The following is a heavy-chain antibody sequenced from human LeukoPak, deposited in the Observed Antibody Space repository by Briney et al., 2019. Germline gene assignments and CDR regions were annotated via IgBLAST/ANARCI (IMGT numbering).Heavy chain of an antibody. D-gene: IGHD3-22*01. Sequence: GGSLRLSCAASGFTVSSNYMTWVRQAPGKGLEWVSVIYSGGSTYYADSVKGRFTISRDNSNNTLYLQMNSLRAEDTAVYYCVRGFYHDSSRDYWGQGTLVTVSS. CDR1: GFTVSSNY. V-gene: IGHV3-53*01. J-gene: IGHJ4*02. CDR2: IYSGGST. CDR3: VRGFYHDSSRDY.